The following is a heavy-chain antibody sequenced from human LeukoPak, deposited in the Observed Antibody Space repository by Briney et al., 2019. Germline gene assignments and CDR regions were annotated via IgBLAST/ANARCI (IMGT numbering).Heavy chain of an antibody. Sequence: SETLSLTCTVSGGSLSSSSYYWGWIRQPPGKGLEWNGNIYYNGSTYYNPYLKSHVTLSVDTSNKRSALKLSSVTPPGSAVFYCPSGSIAARQTTRYFDDWGEGTLVTVSS. D-gene: IGHD6-6*01. CDR2: IYYNGST. CDR1: GGSLSSSSYY. J-gene: IGHJ4*02. V-gene: IGHV4-39*06. CDR3: PSGSIAARQTTRYFDD.